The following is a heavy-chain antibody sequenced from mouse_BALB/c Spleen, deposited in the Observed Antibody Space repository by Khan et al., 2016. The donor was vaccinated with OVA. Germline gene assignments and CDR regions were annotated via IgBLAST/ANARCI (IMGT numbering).Heavy chain of an antibody. Sequence: QVQLKESGPGLVAPSQSLSITCTVSGFSLTSYGVHWVRQPPGKGLEWLVVIWSDGKTTYNSTLKSRLSISKDNSKSQVFLKMNSLQTDDTAMYYCARNTHRITTVMDYWGQGTSVTVSS. CDR2: IWSDGKT. CDR1: GFSLTSYG. D-gene: IGHD2-4*01. V-gene: IGHV2-6*02. CDR3: ARNTHRITTVMDY. J-gene: IGHJ4*01.